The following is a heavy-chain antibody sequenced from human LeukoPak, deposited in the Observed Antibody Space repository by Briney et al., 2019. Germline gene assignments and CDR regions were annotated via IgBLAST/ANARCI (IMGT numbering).Heavy chain of an antibody. CDR2: KFYRSKWYN. Sequence: SQTLSLTCDISGDSVSSNSAAWNWIRQSQSRGLEWRGRKFYRSKWYNEYEVSLKSRLTIHADTSKNHFSLQLNSVTPEDTAVYYCARSGGTAIGNYERATFDYWGQGTLVTVSS. V-gene: IGHV6-1*01. CDR3: ARSGGTAIGNYERATFDY. J-gene: IGHJ4*02. D-gene: IGHD1-7*01. CDR1: GDSVSSNSAA.